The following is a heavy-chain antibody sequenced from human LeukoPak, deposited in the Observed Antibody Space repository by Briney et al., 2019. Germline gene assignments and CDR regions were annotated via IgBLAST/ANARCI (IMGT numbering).Heavy chain of an antibody. Sequence: SGPTLVKPTQTLTLTCTFSGFSLSTSGVGVGWIRQPPGKALEWLALIYWDDDKRYSPSLKSRLTITKDTSKNQVVLTMTNMDPVDTATYYCAHDRGTRVWRGYYGNFDYWGQGTLVTVSS. V-gene: IGHV2-5*02. J-gene: IGHJ4*02. CDR2: IYWDDDK. CDR3: AHDRGTRVWRGYYGNFDY. D-gene: IGHD3-3*01. CDR1: GFSLSTSGVG.